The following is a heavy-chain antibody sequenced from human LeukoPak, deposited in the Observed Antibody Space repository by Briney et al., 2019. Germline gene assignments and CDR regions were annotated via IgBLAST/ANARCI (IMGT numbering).Heavy chain of an antibody. CDR2: ISAYNGNT. CDR1: GYTFTSYG. J-gene: IGHJ4*02. Sequence: ASVKVSWKASGYTFTSYGISWVRQAPGQGLEWMGWISAYNGNTNYAQKLQGRVTMTTDTSTSTAYMELRSLRSDDTAVYYCARTLLGGYSYGTDFDYWGQGTLVTVSS. D-gene: IGHD5-18*01. V-gene: IGHV1-18*01. CDR3: ARTLLGGYSYGTDFDY.